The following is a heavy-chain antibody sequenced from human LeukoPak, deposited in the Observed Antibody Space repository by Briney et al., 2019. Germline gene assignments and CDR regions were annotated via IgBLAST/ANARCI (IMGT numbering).Heavy chain of an antibody. J-gene: IGHJ4*02. Sequence: GESLKISCKASGYSFISYWIGWVRQMPGKGLEWMGIIYPGDSDTRYSLSFQGQVTISADKSISTAYLQWSSLKASDTAMYYCARRSSTAASLFDYWGQGTLVTVSS. V-gene: IGHV5-51*01. CDR1: GYSFISYW. D-gene: IGHD2-2*01. CDR2: IYPGDSDT. CDR3: ARRSSTAASLFDY.